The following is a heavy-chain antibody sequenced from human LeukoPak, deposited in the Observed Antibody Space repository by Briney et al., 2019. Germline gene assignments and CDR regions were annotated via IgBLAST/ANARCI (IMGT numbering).Heavy chain of an antibody. J-gene: IGHJ4*02. Sequence: ASVKVSCKASGYTFTNFDINWVRQATGQGLEWMGWMDPNSDSAGYAQKFQGRVTVTMDMSINTAYMELSSLTSEDMAVYFCATPGRLGIPLDDWGQGTLVTVSS. V-gene: IGHV1-8*01. CDR1: GYTFTNFD. D-gene: IGHD7-27*01. CDR3: ATPGRLGIPLDD. CDR2: MDPNSDSA.